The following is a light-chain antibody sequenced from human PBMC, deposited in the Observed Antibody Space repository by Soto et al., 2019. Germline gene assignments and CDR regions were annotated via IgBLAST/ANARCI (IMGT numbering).Light chain of an antibody. Sequence: EIVLTQSPGTLSLSPGERATLSCRASQSLSNNIYLAWYQQKPGQAPRLLIYDASNRATGIPARFSGSGSGTDFTLTISSLEPEDFAVYYCQQRSNWPPATFGQGTKVDIK. CDR2: DAS. V-gene: IGKV3-11*01. CDR3: QQRSNWPPAT. J-gene: IGKJ1*01. CDR1: QSLSNNIY.